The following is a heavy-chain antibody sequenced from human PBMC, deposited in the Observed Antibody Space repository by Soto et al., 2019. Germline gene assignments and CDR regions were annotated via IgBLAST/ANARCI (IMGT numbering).Heavy chain of an antibody. J-gene: IGHJ4*02. CDR3: ARYRTSGSWSKFDY. D-gene: IGHD6-13*01. Sequence: QVLLQESGPRLMKPSQTLSLTCSVSGLTISSASYYWSWIRQHPGKGLEWVGNIYYNGSTYYSPSLKSRLTVWRDTSKNQFSLRLTSVTAADTAVYYCARYRTSGSWSKFDYWGRGTLVTVSS. CDR2: IYYNGST. V-gene: IGHV4-31*03. CDR1: GLTISSASYY.